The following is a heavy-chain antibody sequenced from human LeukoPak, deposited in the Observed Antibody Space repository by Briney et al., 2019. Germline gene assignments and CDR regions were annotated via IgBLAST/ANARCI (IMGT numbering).Heavy chain of an antibody. CDR2: ISGSRGTT. CDR1: GFTFSSYA. Sequence: GGSLRLSCVASGFTFSSYAMSWVRQAPGKGLQWVSTISGSRGTTYYADSVKGRFTISRDNSKNTLYLQMNSLRAEDTAVYYCAKARVHYGDYDYWGQGTLVTVSS. CDR3: AKARVHYGDYDY. J-gene: IGHJ4*02. D-gene: IGHD4-17*01. V-gene: IGHV3-23*01.